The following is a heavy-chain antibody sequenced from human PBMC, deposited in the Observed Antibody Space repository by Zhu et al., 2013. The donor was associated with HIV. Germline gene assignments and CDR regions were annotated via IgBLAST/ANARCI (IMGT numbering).Heavy chain of an antibody. Sequence: EVHLVQSGAEVKKPGTTVTISCRVSGYTFTDFYIHWVRQAPVGGLEWVGLVDPEDDETTYAEKFRGRVTIIADTSMSTVYLQLKYLRHEDTGIYYCAVGGFDPWGQGSQLTVSS. D-gene: IGHD3-16*01. J-gene: IGHJ5*02. CDR1: GYTFTDFY. CDR3: AVGGFDP. CDR2: VDPEDDET. V-gene: IGHV1-69-2*01.